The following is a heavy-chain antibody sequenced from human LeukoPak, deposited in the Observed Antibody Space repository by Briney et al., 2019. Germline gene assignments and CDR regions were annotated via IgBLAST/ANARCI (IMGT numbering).Heavy chain of an antibody. Sequence: PSETLSLTCAVYGGSFSGYYWNWIRQPPGKGLEWMGEINHSGSTNYNPSLKSRVTLSVDTSKHQFSLKLSSVTAADTAMYYCASRKHYYDILTGYDYWGQGTLVTVSS. V-gene: IGHV4-34*01. D-gene: IGHD3-9*01. CDR2: INHSGST. CDR3: ASRKHYYDILTGYDY. CDR1: GGSFSGYY. J-gene: IGHJ4*02.